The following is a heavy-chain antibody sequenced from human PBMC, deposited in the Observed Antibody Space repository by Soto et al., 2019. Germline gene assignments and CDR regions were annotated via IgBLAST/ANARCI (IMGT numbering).Heavy chain of an antibody. CDR2: ISLYSDGT. Sequence: ASMKVSCKTSGYTFFNYGITWGRQAPGQPLEWLGWISLYSDGTNYAQKFQGRVSMTTDTSTTTAYMELRSLRSGDTAVYYCARVVPGAEAWFGPWGQGTLVTVSS. D-gene: IGHD2-2*01. J-gene: IGHJ5*02. CDR3: ARVVPGAEAWFGP. CDR1: GYTFFNYG. V-gene: IGHV1-18*01.